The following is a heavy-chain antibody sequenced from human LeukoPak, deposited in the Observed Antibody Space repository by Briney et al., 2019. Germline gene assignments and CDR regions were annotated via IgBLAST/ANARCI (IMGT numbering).Heavy chain of an antibody. CDR1: GFTFDDYG. D-gene: IGHD4-23*01. CDR2: INWNGGST. CDR3: ARERTVVTPGRWRASGGAFDI. J-gene: IGHJ3*02. Sequence: GGSLRLSCAPSGFTFDDYGMSWVRQAPGKGLEWVSGINWNGGSTGYADSVKGRFTISRDNAKNSLYLQMNSLRAEDTALYYCARERTVVTPGRWRASGGAFDIWGQGTMVTVSS. V-gene: IGHV3-20*04.